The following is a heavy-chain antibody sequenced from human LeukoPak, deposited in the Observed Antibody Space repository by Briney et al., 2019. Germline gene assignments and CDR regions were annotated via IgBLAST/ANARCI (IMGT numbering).Heavy chain of an antibody. D-gene: IGHD4-17*01. V-gene: IGHV3-23*01. CDR3: AKIAPWGAVTTTDGFDY. J-gene: IGHJ4*02. CDR1: AFTFSNYA. CDR2: ISDSGAAT. Sequence: AGSLRLSCAASAFTFSNYAMSWDRQAPGKGLEWVSSISDSGAATYYADSVKGRFTISRDNSKNTLYLQLNSLGAEDTAVYYCAKIAPWGAVTTTDGFDYWGQGTLVTVSS.